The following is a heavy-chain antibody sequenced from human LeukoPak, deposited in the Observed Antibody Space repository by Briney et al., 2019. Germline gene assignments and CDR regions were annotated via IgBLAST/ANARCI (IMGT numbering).Heavy chain of an antibody. Sequence: PSETLSLTCAVYGGSFSGYYWSWIRRPPGKGLEWIGYIYYSGSTNYNPSLKSRVTISVDTSKNQFSLKLSSVTAADTAVYYCASTYYDFWSGYYVFPFDYWGQGTLVTVSS. CDR3: ASTYYDFWSGYYVFPFDY. V-gene: IGHV4-59*01. CDR1: GGSFSGYY. CDR2: IYYSGST. D-gene: IGHD3-3*01. J-gene: IGHJ4*02.